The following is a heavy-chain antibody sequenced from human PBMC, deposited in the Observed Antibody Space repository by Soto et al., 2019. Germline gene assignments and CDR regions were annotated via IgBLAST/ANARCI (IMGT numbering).Heavy chain of an antibody. CDR3: ARDLYRYYGSGRDPD. CDR1: GYTFTSYY. Sequence: ASVKVSCKASGYTFTSYYMHWVRQAPGQGLEWMGIINPSGGSTSYAQKFQGRVTMTRDTSTSTVYMELSSLRSEDTAVYYCARDLYRYYGSGRDPDWGQGALVSVTA. J-gene: IGHJ4*02. CDR2: INPSGGST. D-gene: IGHD3-10*01. V-gene: IGHV1-46*01.